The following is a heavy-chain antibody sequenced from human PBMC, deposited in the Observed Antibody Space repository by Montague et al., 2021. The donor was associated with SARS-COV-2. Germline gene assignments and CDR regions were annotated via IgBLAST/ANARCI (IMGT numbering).Heavy chain of an antibody. J-gene: IGHJ6*02. V-gene: IGHV3-9*01. Sequence: SLRLSCAASGFTFGDYALHWVRQAPGKGLEWVSAISRNSGYIDYAGSVKGRFTISRDNDKNSLYLEMNSLSAEDTALYYCAKGAAKTFYYNGMDVWGQGTTVTVSS. D-gene: IGHD6-25*01. CDR3: AKGAAKTFYYNGMDV. CDR2: ISRNSGYI. CDR1: GFTFGDYA.